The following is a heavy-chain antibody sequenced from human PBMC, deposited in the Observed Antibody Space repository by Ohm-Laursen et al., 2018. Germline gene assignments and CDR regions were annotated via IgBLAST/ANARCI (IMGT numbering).Heavy chain of an antibody. Sequence: GSLRLSCSASGFTFDTNAMSWVRQAPGKGLVWVSRVDSDGSGTYADSVKGRFTISRDNAKNTLYLQMNSLRVEDTAVYYCARARSLNGNYVGIDYWGQGTLVTVSS. J-gene: IGHJ4*02. CDR2: VDSDGSGT. CDR1: GFTFDTNA. V-gene: IGHV3-74*01. D-gene: IGHD4-17*01. CDR3: ARARSLNGNYVGIDY.